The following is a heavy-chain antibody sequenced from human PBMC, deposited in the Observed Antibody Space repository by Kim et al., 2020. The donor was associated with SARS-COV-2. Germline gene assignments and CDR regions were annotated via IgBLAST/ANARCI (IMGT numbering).Heavy chain of an antibody. CDR3: AKEEGSGYSSGWTYNYYGMDD. CDR1: GFTFSSYD. Sequence: GGSLRLSCAASGFTFSSYDMNWVRQAPGKGLEWVAVISYDGSTKYYADSVKGRFTISRDNSKNTLYLQMNSLRAEDTAVYYCAKEEGSGYSSGWTYNYYGMDDWGQGTMVTVSS. J-gene: IGHJ6*02. CDR2: ISYDGSTK. D-gene: IGHD6-19*01. V-gene: IGHV3-30*18.